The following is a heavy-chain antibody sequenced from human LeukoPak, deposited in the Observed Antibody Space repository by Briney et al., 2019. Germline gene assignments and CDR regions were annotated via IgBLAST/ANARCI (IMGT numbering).Heavy chain of an antibody. D-gene: IGHD1-26*01. CDR2: ISRSGSTI. CDR3: ARKISGSYYVYLDY. Sequence: GGSLRLSCAASGFSFSTYELNWVRQAPGKGLEWVSYISRSGSTIYYADSVKGRFTVSRDNAKSSLYLQMNSLRAEDTAVYYCARKISGSYYVYLDYWGQGTLVTVSS. J-gene: IGHJ4*02. CDR1: GFSFSTYE. V-gene: IGHV3-48*03.